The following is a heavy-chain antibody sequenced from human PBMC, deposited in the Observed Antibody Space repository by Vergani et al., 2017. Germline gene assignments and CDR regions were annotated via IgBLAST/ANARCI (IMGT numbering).Heavy chain of an antibody. CDR1: GGSISSSSYY. CDR2: IYYSGST. CDR3: AKDKMRHLSYYYYGMDV. V-gene: IGHV4-39*07. J-gene: IGHJ6*02. Sequence: QLQLQESGPGLVKPSETLSLTCTVSGGSISSSSYYWGWIRQPPGKGLEWIGSIYYSGSTYYNPSLKSRVTISVDTSKNQFSLKLSSVTAADTAVYYCAKDKMRHLSYYYYGMDVWGQGTTVTVSS. D-gene: IGHD6-25*01.